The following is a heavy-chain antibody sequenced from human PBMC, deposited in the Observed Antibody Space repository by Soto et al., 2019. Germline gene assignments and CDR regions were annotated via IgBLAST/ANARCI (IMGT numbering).Heavy chain of an antibody. CDR1: GGSISSYY. V-gene: IGHV4-59*01. CDR3: ARTTDYGSNWFDP. J-gene: IGHJ5*02. CDR2: IYYSGST. D-gene: IGHD4-17*01. Sequence: PSETLSLTCTVSGGSISSYYWSWIRQPPGKGLEWIGYIYYSGSTNYNPSLKSRVTISVDTSKNQFSLKLSSVTAADTAVYYCARTTDYGSNWFDPWGQGTLVTVSS.